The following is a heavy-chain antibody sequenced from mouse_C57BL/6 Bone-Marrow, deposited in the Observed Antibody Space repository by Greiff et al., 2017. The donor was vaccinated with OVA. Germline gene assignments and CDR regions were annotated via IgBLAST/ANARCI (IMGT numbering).Heavy chain of an antibody. CDR1: GYTFTGYW. D-gene: IGHD1-2*01. CDR2: ILPGSGST. Sequence: QVQLQQSGAELMKPGASVKLSCKATGYTFTGYWIEWVKQRPGHGLEWIGEILPGSGSTNYNEKFKGKATFTADTSSNTAYMQLSSMTTEDSAIYYCARRGLLRPVAPWYFDVWGTGTTVTVSS. V-gene: IGHV1-9*01. J-gene: IGHJ1*03. CDR3: ARRGLLRPVAPWYFDV.